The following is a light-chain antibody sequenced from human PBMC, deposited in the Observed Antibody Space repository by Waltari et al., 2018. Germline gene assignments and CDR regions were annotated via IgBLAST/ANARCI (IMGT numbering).Light chain of an antibody. CDR2: VAS. CDR3: QRYDNLPVFA. CDR1: QPITNF. Sequence: DIQLTKPPSSLSASVGDRVTITCQPSQPITNFLNWYQQKPGKAPELLIYVASNLQTGVPSRFSGSQSGTEFTFTIASLQPEDIATYYCQRYDNLPVFAFGPGTKVNVK. V-gene: IGKV1-33*01. J-gene: IGKJ3*01.